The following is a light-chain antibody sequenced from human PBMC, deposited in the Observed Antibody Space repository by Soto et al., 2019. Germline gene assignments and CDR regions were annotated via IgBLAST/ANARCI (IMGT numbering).Light chain of an antibody. V-gene: IGLV2-14*01. Sequence: QSVLTQPASVSGSPGQSITISCTGTSSDVDFYNFVSWYQQHPGKAPKLMIYEVSNRSSGVSSRFSGSKSGNTASPTISGLRAEDEADYYCSSSTITSYVFGTGTKVTVL. CDR1: SSDVDFYNF. J-gene: IGLJ1*01. CDR3: SSSTITSYV. CDR2: EVS.